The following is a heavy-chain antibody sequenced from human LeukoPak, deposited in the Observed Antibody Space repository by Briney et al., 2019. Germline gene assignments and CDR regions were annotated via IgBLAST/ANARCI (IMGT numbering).Heavy chain of an antibody. CDR2: INHSGST. D-gene: IGHD6-13*01. V-gene: IGHV4-34*01. CDR1: GGSFSGYY. J-gene: IGHJ6*03. Sequence: SETLSLTCAVYGGSFSGYYWSWIRQPPGKGLEWIGEINHSGSTNYNPSLKSRVTISVDTSKNQFSLKLSSVTAADTAVYYCARVRGDRLAAAGGVSRYYYYMDVWGKGTTVTVSS. CDR3: ARVRGDRLAAAGGVSRYYYYMDV.